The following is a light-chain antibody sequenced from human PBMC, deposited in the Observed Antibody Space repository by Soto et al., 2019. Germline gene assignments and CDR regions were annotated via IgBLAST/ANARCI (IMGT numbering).Light chain of an antibody. Sequence: EVVMTQSSATLSVSPGESATLSCRASQSISSNKLAWYRQKPGQAPRLLLFGVSNRATGIPARFSGSGSGTDFSLTISTLQSEDFAVYYCQQYDYWPRTFGQGTKVDI. CDR3: QQYDYWPRT. V-gene: IGKV3-15*01. CDR2: GVS. CDR1: QSISSN. J-gene: IGKJ1*01.